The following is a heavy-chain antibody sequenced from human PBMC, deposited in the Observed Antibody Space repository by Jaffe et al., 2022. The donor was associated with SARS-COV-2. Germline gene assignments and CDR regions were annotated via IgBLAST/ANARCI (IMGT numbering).Heavy chain of an antibody. CDR1: GYTFNSEW. Sequence: EVQLVESGGGLVQPGGSLRLSCAASGYTFNSEWMSWVRQAPGKGLEWVANINRDGSDKYYVDSVKGRFTISRDNAKNSLYLQVNGLRAEDTAVYYCARDVGSGWFDYWGQGTLVTVSS. V-gene: IGHV3-7*01. CDR3: ARDVGSGWFDY. J-gene: IGHJ4*02. D-gene: IGHD6-19*01. CDR2: INRDGSDK.